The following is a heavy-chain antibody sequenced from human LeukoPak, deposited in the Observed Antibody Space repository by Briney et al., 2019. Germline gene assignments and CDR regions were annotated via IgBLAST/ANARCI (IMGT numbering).Heavy chain of an antibody. Sequence: PGGSLRLSCAASGFTFSSYGMHWVRQAPGKGLEWVAVISYDGSNKYYADSVKGRFTISRDNSKNTLYLQMNSLRAEDTAVYYCAKDRQWLAGYFDYWGQGTLVTVSS. D-gene: IGHD6-19*01. CDR3: AKDRQWLAGYFDY. CDR2: ISYDGSNK. V-gene: IGHV3-30*18. CDR1: GFTFSSYG. J-gene: IGHJ4*02.